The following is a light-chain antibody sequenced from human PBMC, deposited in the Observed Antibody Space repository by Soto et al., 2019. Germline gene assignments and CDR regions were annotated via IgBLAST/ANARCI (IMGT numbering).Light chain of an antibody. CDR1: SSDVGNYNL. J-gene: IGLJ3*02. CDR2: EVS. CDR3: GSYAGRSTFV. V-gene: IGLV2-23*02. Sequence: QSALTQPASVSGSPGQSITISCTGTSSDVGNYNLVSWYQHHPGKAPKLIIYEVSKWPSGVSNRFSGSKSGNTASLTISGLQAEDEADYYCGSYAGRSTFVFGGGTKVTVL.